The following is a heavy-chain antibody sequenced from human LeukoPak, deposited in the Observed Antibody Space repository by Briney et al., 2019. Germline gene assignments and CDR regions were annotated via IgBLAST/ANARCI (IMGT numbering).Heavy chain of an antibody. CDR2: ISNSSDTI. Sequence: PGGSLRLSCAASGFTFSSYTMNWVRQAPGKGLEWVSYISNSSDTIYYADSVKGRLTISRDNAKNSLYLQMNSLRDEDTAVYYCARGGVLGYSRPQGAFDIWGQGTMVTVSS. D-gene: IGHD6-13*01. V-gene: IGHV3-48*02. J-gene: IGHJ3*02. CDR3: ARGGVLGYSRPQGAFDI. CDR1: GFTFSSYT.